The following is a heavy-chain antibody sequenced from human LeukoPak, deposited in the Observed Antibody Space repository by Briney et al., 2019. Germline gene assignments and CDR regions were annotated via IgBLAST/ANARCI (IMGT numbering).Heavy chain of an antibody. J-gene: IGHJ5*02. Sequence: GDSLKISCQAFGYSFTTYWIGWVRQMPGKGLECMGIIYPGDSDVRYSPSFQGQVTISADKSISTAYLQWSSLKASDTAMYYCATRQGRLNWFDPWGQGTLVTVSS. CDR2: IYPGDSDV. CDR3: ATRQGRLNWFDP. V-gene: IGHV5-51*01. CDR1: GYSFTTYW. D-gene: IGHD4-11*01.